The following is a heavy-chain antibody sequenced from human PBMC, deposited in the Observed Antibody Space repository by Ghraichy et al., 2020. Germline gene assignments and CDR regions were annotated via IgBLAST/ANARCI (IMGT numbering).Heavy chain of an antibody. J-gene: IGHJ3*02. CDR3: GRLLIEYDTRSAFEI. V-gene: IGHV5-51*01. CDR1: GYSFTTYW. CDR2: IYPDDSDT. Sequence: GESLNISCKGSGYSFTTYWIGWVRQMPGKGLEWMGIIYPDDSDTRYSPSFQGQVTISADKSISTAYLQWYSLKASDTAMYYCGRLLIEYDTRSAFEIWGQGTMVTVSS. D-gene: IGHD3-22*01.